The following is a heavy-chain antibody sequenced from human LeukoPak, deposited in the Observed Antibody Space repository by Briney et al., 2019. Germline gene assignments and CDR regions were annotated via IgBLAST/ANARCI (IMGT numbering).Heavy chain of an antibody. V-gene: IGHV4-39*07. J-gene: IGHJ4*02. Sequence: PSETLSLTCTVSGGSISSSSYYWGWIRQPPGKGLVWIGSIYYSGSTYYNPSLKSLVTISVDTSKNQFSLKLSSVTAADTAVYYCARLGYNYDSSGPTYFDYWGQGTWSPSPQ. CDR1: GGSISSSSYY. CDR2: IYYSGST. D-gene: IGHD3-22*01. CDR3: ARLGYNYDSSGPTYFDY.